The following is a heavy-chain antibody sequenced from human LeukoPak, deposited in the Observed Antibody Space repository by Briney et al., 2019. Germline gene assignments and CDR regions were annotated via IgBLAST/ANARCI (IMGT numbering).Heavy chain of an antibody. D-gene: IGHD3-3*01. Sequence: GGSLRLSCVASGFTFSDYWMSWVRQAPGKGLEWVSGINRNGGSTGYADSVKGRFTISRDNAKNSLYLQMNSLRAEDTALYYCARGWEIRFLEWLPYMDVWGKGTTVTVSS. J-gene: IGHJ6*03. V-gene: IGHV3-20*04. CDR1: GFTFSDYW. CDR2: INRNGGST. CDR3: ARGWEIRFLEWLPYMDV.